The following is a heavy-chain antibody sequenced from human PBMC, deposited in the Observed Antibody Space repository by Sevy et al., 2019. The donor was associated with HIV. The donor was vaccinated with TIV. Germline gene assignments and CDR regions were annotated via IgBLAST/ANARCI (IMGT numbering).Heavy chain of an antibody. CDR1: GFTFSDYR. Sequence: GASLRLSCAASGFTFSDYRMHWVRQAPGKGLEWVAVISYDGRNNKYNEDSVKGRFTISRDNSKNTVYLQMNSLRAEDTAIYYCARDRGEILSSAFDYWGQGTLVTVSS. CDR3: ARDRGEILSSAFDY. D-gene: IGHD3-16*01. V-gene: IGHV3-30*04. CDR2: ISYDGRNNK. J-gene: IGHJ4*02.